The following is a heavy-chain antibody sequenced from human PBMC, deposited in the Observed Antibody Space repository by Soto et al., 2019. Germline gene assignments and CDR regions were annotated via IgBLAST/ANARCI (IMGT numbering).Heavy chain of an antibody. J-gene: IGHJ4*02. D-gene: IGHD5-18*01. Sequence: HPXGSLRLSFAASGFIFSNYAMSGVRHAPGKGLECVSSISATGASTFYADSVKGRLTISRDNSKDTLYLEMKSLRVEDTAVYYCAKYQGKSSHGYAALFAWGPRTLVTVSS. V-gene: IGHV3-23*01. CDR3: AKYQGKSSHGYAALFA. CDR1: GFIFSNYA. CDR2: ISATGAST.